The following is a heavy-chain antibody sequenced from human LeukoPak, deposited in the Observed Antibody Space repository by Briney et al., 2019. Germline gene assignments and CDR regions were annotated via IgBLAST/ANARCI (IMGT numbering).Heavy chain of an antibody. CDR1: GGSINSNSNY. D-gene: IGHD5-12*01. CDR2: ISYSGNT. V-gene: IGHV4-39*01. CDR3: ARHSFEVATLTPFDS. Sequence: SETLSLTCTVSGGSINSNSNYWGWIRQPPGKGPEWIESISYSGNTYYRSSLKSRVTISVDTSKNQFSLKLTSMTAEDTAVYYCARHSFEVATLTPFDSWGQGTLVTVSS. J-gene: IGHJ4*02.